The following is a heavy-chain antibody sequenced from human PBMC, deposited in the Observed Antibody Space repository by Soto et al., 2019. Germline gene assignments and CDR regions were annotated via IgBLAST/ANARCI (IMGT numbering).Heavy chain of an antibody. V-gene: IGHV3-33*01. CDR3: ARESSIAAAGTPAFDI. Sequence: GGSLRLSCAASGFTFSSYGMHWVRQAPGKGLEWVAVIWYDGSNKYYADSVKGRFTISRDNSKNTLYLQMNSLRAKDTAVYYCARESSIAAAGTPAFDIWGQGTMVTVSS. J-gene: IGHJ3*02. CDR2: IWYDGSNK. D-gene: IGHD6-13*01. CDR1: GFTFSSYG.